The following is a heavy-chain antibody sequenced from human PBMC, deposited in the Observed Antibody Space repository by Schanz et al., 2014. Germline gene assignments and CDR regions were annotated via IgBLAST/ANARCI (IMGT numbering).Heavy chain of an antibody. CDR3: AKDAPYPFDL. CDR1: GFAFSSYG. Sequence: EVQLLESGGGLVQPGGSLRLSCLASGFAFSSYGMNWLRQAPGKGLEWVSYVSRSTPDIYYADSVKGRFTISRDNAKNSLFLQMNSLRAEDTAVYYCAKDAPYPFDLWGRGTLVTVSS. CDR2: VSRSTPDI. V-gene: IGHV3-48*01. J-gene: IGHJ2*01.